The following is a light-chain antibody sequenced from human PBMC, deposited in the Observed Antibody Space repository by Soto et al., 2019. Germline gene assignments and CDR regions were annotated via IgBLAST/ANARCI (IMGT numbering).Light chain of an antibody. J-gene: IGLJ2*01. CDR2: SND. CDR3: AAWDDSRNGPV. CDR1: SSNIGRNT. V-gene: IGLV1-44*01. Sequence: QSVVTQPPSASGTPGQRVTISCSGSSSNIGRNTVNWYQQLPGTAPKLLIYSNDRRPSGVPDRFSGSKSGTSASLAISGPQSEDEADSYCAAWDDSRNGPVFGGGTKVTVL.